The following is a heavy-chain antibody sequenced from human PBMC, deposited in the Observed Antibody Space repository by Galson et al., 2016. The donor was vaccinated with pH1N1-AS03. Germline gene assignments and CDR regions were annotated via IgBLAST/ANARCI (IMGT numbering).Heavy chain of an antibody. J-gene: IGHJ6*02. V-gene: IGHV3-74*01. CDR1: GFTFTTYW. CDR3: ARQDSSGYFHGLEV. CDR2: INNEGTST. D-gene: IGHD5-18*01. Sequence: SLRLSCAASGFTFTTYWMHWVRQAPGGGLVWVSSINNEGTSTRGTDSVKGRFFISRDNAKNTVYLQMNSLRAEDTAVYYGARQDSSGYFHGLEVWGRGTTVTVS.